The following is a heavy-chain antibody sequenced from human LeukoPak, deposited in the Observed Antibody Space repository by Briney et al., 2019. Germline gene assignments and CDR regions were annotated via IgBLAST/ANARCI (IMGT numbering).Heavy chain of an antibody. CDR1: GGSFSGNY. CDR3: ARVPDFIARPCDS. V-gene: IGHV4-34*01. CDR2: SSPTGDIT. Sequence: SETLSLTCAVYGGSFSGNYWTLIRQTPGRGLEWIGESSPTGDITGYNPSLKGVATIAVDSSKTQFSLKLTAVTAADTGVYYCARVPDFIARPCDSWGPGTLVTVSS. J-gene: IGHJ4*02. D-gene: IGHD2-21*01.